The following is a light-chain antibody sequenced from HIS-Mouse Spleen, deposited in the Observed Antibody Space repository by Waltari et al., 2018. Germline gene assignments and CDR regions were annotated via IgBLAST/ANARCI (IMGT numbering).Light chain of an antibody. CDR1: QSVSXY. J-gene: IGKJ4*01. CDR2: EAX. Sequence: EIVLTXXPATLSLSXGERATSSCRXXQSVSXYLAWYQQKPGQAPRLLLYEAXNRXTGIPXRXSGSGSGTDFTLTISSLEPEDFAVXXCQXRSNWPXTFGGGTKVEIK. V-gene: IGKV3-11*01. CDR3: QXRSNWPXT.